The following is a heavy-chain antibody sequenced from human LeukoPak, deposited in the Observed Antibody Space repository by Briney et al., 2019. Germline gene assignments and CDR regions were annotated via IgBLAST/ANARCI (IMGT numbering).Heavy chain of an antibody. J-gene: IGHJ1*01. D-gene: IGHD4-17*01. Sequence: GGSLRLSCAASGFTVSSSYMSWVRQAPGKGLEWVSVIYSGGSTYYADSVKGRFTISRDNSKNTLYLQMNSLRAGDTAVYYCARAADYGDYFAGFEYFQHWGQGTLVTVSS. CDR3: ARAADYGDYFAGFEYFQH. CDR1: GFTVSSSY. CDR2: IYSGGST. V-gene: IGHV3-66*01.